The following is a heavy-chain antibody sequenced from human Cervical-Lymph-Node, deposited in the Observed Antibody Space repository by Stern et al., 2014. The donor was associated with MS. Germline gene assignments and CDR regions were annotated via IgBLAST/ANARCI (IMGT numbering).Heavy chain of an antibody. CDR2: ISAFNGNT. CDR1: GYTFTSYG. D-gene: IGHD2-15*01. CDR3: ARGLLGSENAFDI. V-gene: IGHV1-18*01. Sequence: QVQLGQYGAEVKKPGASGKVSCKASGYTFTSYGISWVRQAPGQGLEWMGLISAFNGNTSYAQKLQCRVTMPTDTSTSTAYMELRSLRSDDTAVYYCARGLLGSENAFDIWGQGTMVPVSS. J-gene: IGHJ3*02.